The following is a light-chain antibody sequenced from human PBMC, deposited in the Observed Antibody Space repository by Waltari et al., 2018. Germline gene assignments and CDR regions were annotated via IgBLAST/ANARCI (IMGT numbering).Light chain of an antibody. J-gene: IGLJ3*02. V-gene: IGLV2-11*01. Sequence: QSALTQPRSVSGSPGQSVTISCAGTGSDVGDFNSVCWYQQPPGKAPKPVIFDVTKRPSGVPDRFSGSKSGTSASLTVSGLQAEDEADYYCCSYAGIWVFGGGTKLTVL. CDR1: GSDVGDFNS. CDR2: DVT. CDR3: CSYAGIWV.